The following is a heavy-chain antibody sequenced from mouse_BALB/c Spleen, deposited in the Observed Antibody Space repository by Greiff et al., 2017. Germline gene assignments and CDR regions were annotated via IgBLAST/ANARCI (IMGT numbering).Heavy chain of an antibody. J-gene: IGHJ3*01. CDR3: ARRLGLTFAY. CDR2: INPGSGGT. CDR1: GYAFTNYL. D-gene: IGHD3-1*01. Sequence: QVQLQQSGAELVRPGTSVKVSCKASGYAFTNYLIEWVKQRPGQGLEWIGVINPGSGGTNYNEKFKGKATLTADKSSSTAYMQLSSLTSDDSAVYFCARRLGLTFAYWGQGTLVTVSA. V-gene: IGHV1-54*01.